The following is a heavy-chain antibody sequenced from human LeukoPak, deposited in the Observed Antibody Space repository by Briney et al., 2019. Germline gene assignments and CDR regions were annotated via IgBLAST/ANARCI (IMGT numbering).Heavy chain of an antibody. Sequence: GGSLRLSCAASGFSLSSYWMHWVRQAPGKGLEWVSRINSDGSSTTYADSVKGRSSISRDNAKNTLYLHMSSLRAEDTGVYYCARAVRAHPPADFWGQGTLVTVSS. CDR1: GFSLSSYW. J-gene: IGHJ4*02. V-gene: IGHV3-74*01. CDR2: INSDGSST. D-gene: IGHD3-3*01. CDR3: ARAVRAHPPADF.